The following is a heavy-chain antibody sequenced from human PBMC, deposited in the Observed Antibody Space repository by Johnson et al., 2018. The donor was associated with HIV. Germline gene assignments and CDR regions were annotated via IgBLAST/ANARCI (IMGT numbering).Heavy chain of an antibody. CDR2: IWYDGSNK. Sequence: QEKLVESGGGVVQPGRSLRLSCVASGFTFSDYALHWVRQTPGKRLEWVAVIWYDGSNKYYADSVKGRFTISRDNSKNTLYLQMNSLRAEDTAVYYCARRSWAFDAFDIWGQGTMVTVSS. D-gene: IGHD1-26*01. CDR3: ARRSWAFDAFDI. V-gene: IGHV3-33*08. CDR1: GFTFSDYA. J-gene: IGHJ3*02.